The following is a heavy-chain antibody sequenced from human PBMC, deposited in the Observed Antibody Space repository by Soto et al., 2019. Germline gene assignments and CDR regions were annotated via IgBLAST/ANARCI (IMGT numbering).Heavy chain of an antibody. V-gene: IGHV3-49*04. CDR3: SRSLAIDFDS. J-gene: IGHJ4*02. CDR1: GFNFAAYT. Sequence: GGSLRLSCSASGFNFAAYTMSWVRLTPGKGLEWVGFIRRIAYGGTTDYAASVKGRFTISRDDSRKIVYLQMSRLKIGDTAVYYCSRSLAIDFDSWGQGTLVTVSS. CDR2: IRRIAYGGTT.